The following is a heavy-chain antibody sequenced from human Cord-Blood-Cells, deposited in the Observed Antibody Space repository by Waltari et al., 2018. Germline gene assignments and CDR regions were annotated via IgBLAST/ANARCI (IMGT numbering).Heavy chain of an antibody. CDR2: INQSGST. CDR3: ARGYSYGYRDY. V-gene: IGHV4-34*01. CDR1: GGSFSGYY. J-gene: IGHJ4*02. Sequence: QVQLQQWGAGLLKTSETLSLTCAVYGGSFSGYYWSWIRQPPGKGLEWIGEINQSGSTNYNPSLKSRVTISVDTSKNQFSLKLSSVTAADTAVYYCARGYSYGYRDYWGQGTLVTVSS. D-gene: IGHD5-18*01.